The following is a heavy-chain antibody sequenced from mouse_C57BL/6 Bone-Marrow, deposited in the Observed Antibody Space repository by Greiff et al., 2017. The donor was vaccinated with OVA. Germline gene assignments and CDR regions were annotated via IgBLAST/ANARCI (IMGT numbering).Heavy chain of an antibody. Sequence: QVQLQQPGAELVKPGASVKLSCKASGYTFTSYWMQWVKQRPGQGLEWIGEIDPSDSYTNYNQKFKGKATLTVDTSSSTAYMQLSSLTSEDSAVYYCARRRIFITDYWGQGTTLTVSS. D-gene: IGHD1-1*01. J-gene: IGHJ2*01. CDR2: IDPSDSYT. CDR3: ARRRIFITDY. CDR1: GYTFTSYW. V-gene: IGHV1-50*01.